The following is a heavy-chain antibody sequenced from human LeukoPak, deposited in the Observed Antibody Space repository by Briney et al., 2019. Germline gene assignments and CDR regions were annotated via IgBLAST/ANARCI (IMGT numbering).Heavy chain of an antibody. Sequence: ASVKISSKCSGYTLTGYYMHSVRHAPGQGLEWMGLINPKTGATTYAKNFQGRRNMTRETSISTAYIALSRLRSDDPAVYYCARDNNYYRDYWGEGKLVTVSS. J-gene: IGHJ4*02. CDR1: GYTLTGYY. V-gene: IGHV1-2*06. CDR2: INPKTGAT. D-gene: IGHD1-1*01. CDR3: ARDNNYYRDY.